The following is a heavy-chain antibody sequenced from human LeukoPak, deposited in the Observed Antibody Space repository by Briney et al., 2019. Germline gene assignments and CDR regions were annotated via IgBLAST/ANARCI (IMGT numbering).Heavy chain of an antibody. CDR3: AKAGAVVVTASEHFDY. CDR2: ISYDGSNK. J-gene: IGHJ4*02. Sequence: GSLRLSCAASGFTFSSYGMHWVRQAPGKGLEWVAVISYDGSNKYYADSVKGRFTISRDNSKNTLYLQMNSLRAEDTAVYYCAKAGAVVVTASEHFDYWGQGTLVTVSS. CDR1: GFTFSSYG. V-gene: IGHV3-30*18. D-gene: IGHD2-21*02.